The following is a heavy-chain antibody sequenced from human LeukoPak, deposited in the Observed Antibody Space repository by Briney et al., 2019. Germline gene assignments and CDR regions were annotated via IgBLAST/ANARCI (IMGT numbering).Heavy chain of an antibody. CDR3: AKAKGAVADKDAFDI. Sequence: RSLRLSCAASGFTFDDYAMHWVRQAPGKGLEWVSGISWNSGGIGYADSVKGRFTISRDNAKNSLYLQMNSLRAEDTALYYCAKAKGAVADKDAFDIWGQGTMVTVSS. J-gene: IGHJ3*02. V-gene: IGHV3-9*01. CDR1: GFTFDDYA. D-gene: IGHD6-19*01. CDR2: ISWNSGGI.